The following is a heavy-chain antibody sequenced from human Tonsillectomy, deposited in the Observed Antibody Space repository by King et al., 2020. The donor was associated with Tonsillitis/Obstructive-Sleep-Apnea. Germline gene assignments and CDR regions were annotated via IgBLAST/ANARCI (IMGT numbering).Heavy chain of an antibody. D-gene: IGHD3-9*01. V-gene: IGHV4-34*01. CDR3: ARRKYFDWLPPSSNWFAP. CDR2: INHSGST. CDR1: GGSFSGYY. Sequence: VQLQQWGAGLLKPSETLSLTCAVYGGSFSGYYWSWIRQPPGKGLEWIGEINHSGSTNYNPSLKSRVTISVDTSKNQFSLKLSSVTAADTAVYYCARRKYFDWLPPSSNWFAPWGQGTLVTVSS. J-gene: IGHJ5*02.